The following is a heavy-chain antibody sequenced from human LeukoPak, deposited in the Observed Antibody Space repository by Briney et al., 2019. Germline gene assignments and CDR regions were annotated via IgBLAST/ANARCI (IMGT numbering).Heavy chain of an antibody. CDR1: GFTVSSNY. D-gene: IGHD4-17*01. V-gene: IGHV3-66*01. Sequence: GGSLRLSCAASGFTVSSNYMSWVRQAPGKGLEWVSVIYSGGSTYYADSVKGRFTISRDNSKNTLYLQMNSLRAEDTAVYSCARGPTQTTVPHYFDYWGQGTLVTVSS. CDR2: IYSGGST. J-gene: IGHJ4*02. CDR3: ARGPTQTTVPHYFDY.